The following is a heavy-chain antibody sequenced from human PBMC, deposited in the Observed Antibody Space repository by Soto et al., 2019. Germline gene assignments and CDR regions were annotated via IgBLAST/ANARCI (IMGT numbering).Heavy chain of an antibody. CDR3: AREGTYCGGACYSGLWADWFDP. Sequence: QVQLVESGGGLVKPGGSLRLSCAASGFTFSDYYMSWIRQAPGKGLEWVSYISSSGDKIYYADSVKGRFTVSRDNAKNSLYLQMNSLSAEDTAVYYCAREGTYCGGACYSGLWADWFDPWGQGILVTVSS. CDR2: ISSSGDKI. CDR1: GFTFSDYY. V-gene: IGHV3-11*01. D-gene: IGHD2-21*02. J-gene: IGHJ5*02.